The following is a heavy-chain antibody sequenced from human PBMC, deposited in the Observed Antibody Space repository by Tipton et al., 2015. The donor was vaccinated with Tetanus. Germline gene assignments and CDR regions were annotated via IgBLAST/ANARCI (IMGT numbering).Heavy chain of an antibody. V-gene: IGHV4-59*01. CDR2: IFYSGRT. D-gene: IGHD5-24*01. J-gene: IGHJ4*02. Sequence: LRLSCEVSGFTFTNYAMMWVRQTPGKGLEWIAYIFYSGRTQYNPSLKSRVTISVDTAKNQFSLQLSSVTAADTAVYYCARTTRRWLHPDYWGQGTLVTVSS. CDR1: GFTFTNYA. CDR3: ARTTRRWLHPDY.